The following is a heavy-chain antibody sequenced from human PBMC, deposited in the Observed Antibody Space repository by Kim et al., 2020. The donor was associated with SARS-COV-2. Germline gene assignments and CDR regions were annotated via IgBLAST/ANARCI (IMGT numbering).Heavy chain of an antibody. CDR1: GGSFSGYY. CDR2: INHSGST. CDR3: ARGPRPKNNWFDP. Sequence: SETLSLTCAVYGGSFSGYYWSWIRQPPGKGLEWIGEINHSGSTNYNPSLKSRVTISVDTSKNQFSLKLSSVTAADTAVYYCARGPRPKNNWFDPWGQGTLVTVSS. V-gene: IGHV4-34*01. J-gene: IGHJ5*02.